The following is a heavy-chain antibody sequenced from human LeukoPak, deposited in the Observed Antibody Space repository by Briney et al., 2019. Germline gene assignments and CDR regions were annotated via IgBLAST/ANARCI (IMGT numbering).Heavy chain of an antibody. CDR1: GXTFSNNW. CDR3: ARGYIYGYDC. V-gene: IGHV3-74*01. CDR2: INSDGSTT. D-gene: IGHD5-18*01. Sequence: PGGSLRLSCAASGXTFSNNWMHWVRQAPGKGLVWVSRINSDGSTTTYADSVEGRFTISRDNAKNTLYLQMNSLRAEDTAVYYCARGYIYGYDCWGQGALVTVSS. J-gene: IGHJ4*02.